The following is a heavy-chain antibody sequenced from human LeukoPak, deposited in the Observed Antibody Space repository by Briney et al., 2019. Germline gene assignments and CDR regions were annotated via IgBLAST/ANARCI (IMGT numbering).Heavy chain of an antibody. J-gene: IGHJ3*02. Sequence: GESLKISCQGSGYSFTSYWIGWVRQLPGKGLEWMGIIYPGDSDTRYSPSFQGQVTISADKSISTAYLQWSSLKASDTAMYYCATRYCSSTSCYRAFDIWGQGTMVTVSS. CDR1: GYSFTSYW. D-gene: IGHD2-2*01. CDR2: IYPGDSDT. CDR3: ATRYCSSTSCYRAFDI. V-gene: IGHV5-51*01.